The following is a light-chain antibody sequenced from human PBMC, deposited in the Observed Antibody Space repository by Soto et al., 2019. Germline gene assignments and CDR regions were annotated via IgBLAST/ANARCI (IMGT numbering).Light chain of an antibody. CDR3: QQYKNWPRT. Sequence: ERVMTQSAATLSVSPGERATLSCRASQSVSSNLAWYQQKPGQAPRLLIYGASTRATGIPARFSGSGSGTEFTLTISSLQSEDFAVYYCQQYKNWPRTFGQGTKVDIK. J-gene: IGKJ1*01. V-gene: IGKV3-15*01. CDR2: GAS. CDR1: QSVSSN.